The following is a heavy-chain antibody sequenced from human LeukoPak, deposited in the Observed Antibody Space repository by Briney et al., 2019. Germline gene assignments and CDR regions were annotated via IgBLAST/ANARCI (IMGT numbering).Heavy chain of an antibody. CDR2: INPNSGGT. D-gene: IGHD5/OR15-5a*01. CDR3: ARVRPMSEWFDP. J-gene: IGHJ5*02. CDR1: GYTFTCYY. V-gene: IGHV1-2*02. Sequence: VASVKVSCKASGYTFTCYYMHWVRQAPGQGLEWMGWINPNSGGTNYAQKFQGRVTMTRDTSISTAYMELSRLRSDDTAVYYCARVRPMSEWFDPWGQGTLVTVSS.